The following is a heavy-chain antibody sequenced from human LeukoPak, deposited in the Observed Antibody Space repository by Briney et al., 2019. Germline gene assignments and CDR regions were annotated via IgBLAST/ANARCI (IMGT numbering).Heavy chain of an antibody. CDR3: ARGETWWEQRRYFDF. CDR2: INPNSDGT. CDR1: GYTFTGYY. V-gene: IGHV1-2*02. Sequence: ASVTVSFKASGYTFTGYYIHWVRQAPGQGLEWMGWINPNSDGTDYAQKFQGRVTMTSDASINTAYMELSRLTSDDTAMYYCARGETWWEQRRYFDFWGQGTLATVSS. D-gene: IGHD1-26*01. J-gene: IGHJ4*02.